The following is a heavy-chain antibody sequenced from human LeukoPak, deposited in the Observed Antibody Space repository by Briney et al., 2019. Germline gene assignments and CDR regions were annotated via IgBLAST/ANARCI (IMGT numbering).Heavy chain of an antibody. J-gene: IGHJ6*02. CDR2: MNPNSGNT. Sequence: ASVKVSCKASGYTFTSYDINWVRQATGQGLEWMGWMNPNSGNTGYAQKFQGRVTMTRNTSISTAYMELSSLRSEDTAVYYCARGSGQYSSGRYREDYGMDVWGQGTTVTVSS. V-gene: IGHV1-8*01. CDR3: ARGSGQYSSGRYREDYGMDV. CDR1: GYTFTSYD. D-gene: IGHD6-19*01.